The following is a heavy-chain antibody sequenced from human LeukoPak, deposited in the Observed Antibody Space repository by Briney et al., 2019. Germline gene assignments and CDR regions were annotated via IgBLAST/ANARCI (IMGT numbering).Heavy chain of an antibody. CDR3: ARMYSSSPCFDY. V-gene: IGHV3-53*01. D-gene: IGHD6-6*01. J-gene: IGHJ4*02. CDR1: GFTVSSNY. CDR2: IYSGGST. Sequence: GGSLRLSCAASGFTVSSNYMSWVRQAPGKGLEWVSVIYSGGSTYYADSVKGRFTISRDNSKNTLYLQMNSLRAEDTAVYYCARMYSSSPCFDYWGQGTLVTVSS.